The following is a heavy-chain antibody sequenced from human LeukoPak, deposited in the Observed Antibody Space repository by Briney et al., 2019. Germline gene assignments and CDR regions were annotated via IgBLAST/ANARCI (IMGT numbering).Heavy chain of an antibody. J-gene: IGHJ3*01. V-gene: IGHV3-74*01. CDR3: ARGLADDVDAFDF. CDR1: GFTFSGYW. D-gene: IGHD1-1*01. CDR2: INNDGTAT. Sequence: PGGSLRLSCAASGFTFSGYWMHWVRQDPGKGLVWVSRINNDGTATWYADSVEGRFTISRSNAKNALYLQMDSLRAEDAAMYYCARGLADDVDAFDFWGQGTMVTVSS.